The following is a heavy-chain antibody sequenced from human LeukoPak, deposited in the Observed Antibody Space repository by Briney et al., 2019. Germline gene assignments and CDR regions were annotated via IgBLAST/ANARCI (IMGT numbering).Heavy chain of an antibody. CDR1: SESSGGDD. CDR2: VSPGGST. CDR3: ARVGVWFGDENWFDP. J-gene: IGHJ5*02. Sequence: PSETLSLTCAMHSESSGGDDWTWIRQPPGKGLEWIGEVSPGGSTRYNPSLRSRVTISVDRSKNQFSLKLSSVTAADTAVYYCARVGVWFGDENWFDPWGQGTLVTVSS. V-gene: IGHV4-34*01. D-gene: IGHD3-10*01.